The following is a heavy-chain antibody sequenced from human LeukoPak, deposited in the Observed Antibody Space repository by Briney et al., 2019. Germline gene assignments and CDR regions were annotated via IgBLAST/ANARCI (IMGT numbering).Heavy chain of an antibody. D-gene: IGHD6-13*01. J-gene: IGHJ4*02. Sequence: GGSLRLSCAASGFTFSSYAMSWVRQAPGKGLEWVSAISGSGGSTYYADSVKGRFTISRDNSKNTLYLQMNSLRAEDTAVYYCAKDSLLAAAGTFYFDYWGQGTLVTVSS. CDR2: ISGSGGST. CDR1: GFTFSSYA. V-gene: IGHV3-23*01. CDR3: AKDSLLAAAGTFYFDY.